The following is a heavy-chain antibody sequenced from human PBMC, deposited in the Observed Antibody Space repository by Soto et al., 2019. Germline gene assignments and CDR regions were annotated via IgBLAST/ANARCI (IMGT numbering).Heavy chain of an antibody. Sequence: GXSVKVSCKASVGTFSSYAISWVRQAPGQGLEWMGGIIPIFGTANYAQTFQGRVTITADKSTSTAYMELSSLRSEDTAVYYCARGTTGTTPFGYWGQGTLVTVSS. V-gene: IGHV1-69*06. CDR1: VGTFSSYA. J-gene: IGHJ4*02. CDR3: ARGTTGTTPFGY. D-gene: IGHD1-1*01. CDR2: IIPIFGTA.